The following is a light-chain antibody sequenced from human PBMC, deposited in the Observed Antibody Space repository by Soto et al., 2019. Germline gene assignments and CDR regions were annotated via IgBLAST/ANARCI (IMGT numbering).Light chain of an antibody. CDR3: QQYSNWPT. CDR1: QSVSRN. V-gene: IGKV3-15*01. CDR2: GAS. J-gene: IGKJ5*01. Sequence: EIVMTQSPATLSVSPGERATLSCGASQSVSRNLAWYQQRPGQAPRLLISGASTRATGIAARFSGSGSGREFTLTISSLQSEDYALYYCQQYSNWPTFGHGTRLEIK.